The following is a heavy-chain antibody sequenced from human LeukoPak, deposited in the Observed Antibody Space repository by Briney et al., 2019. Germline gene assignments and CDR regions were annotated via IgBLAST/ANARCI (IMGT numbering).Heavy chain of an antibody. V-gene: IGHV4-61*02. CDR2: IYTSGST. CDR1: GGSISSGRYY. CDR3: ARGRQLVRWFDP. J-gene: IGHJ5*02. Sequence: SETLSLTCTVSGGSISSGRYYRSWIRQPAGKGLEWVGRIYTSGSTNYNPSLKSRVTISVDTSKNQFSLKLSSVTAADTAVYYCARGRQLVRWFDPWGQGTLVTVSS. D-gene: IGHD6-13*01.